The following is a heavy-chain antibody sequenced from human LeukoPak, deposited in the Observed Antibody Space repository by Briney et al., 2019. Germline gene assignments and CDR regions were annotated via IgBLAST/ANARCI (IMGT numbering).Heavy chain of an antibody. Sequence: GGSLRLSCATSGFTFSSYAMSWVRQAPGKGLEWVSAISGSGGSTYYADSVKGRFTISRDNSKNTLYLQMNSLRAEDTAVYYCAKVGLVPAAMAWFDPWGQGTLVTVSS. CDR2: ISGSGGST. CDR3: AKVGLVPAAMAWFDP. J-gene: IGHJ5*02. V-gene: IGHV3-23*01. D-gene: IGHD2-2*01. CDR1: GFTFSSYA.